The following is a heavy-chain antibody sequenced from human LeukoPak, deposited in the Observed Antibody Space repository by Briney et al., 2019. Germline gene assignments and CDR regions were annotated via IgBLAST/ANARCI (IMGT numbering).Heavy chain of an antibody. Sequence: GASVKVSCKASGYTFTSYGISWVRQAPGQGLEWMGWINTNTGNPTYAQGFTGRFVFSLDTSVSTAYLQISSLKAEDTAVYYCARDMYSSSWTFDYWGQGTLVTVSS. CDR1: GYTFTSYG. CDR3: ARDMYSSSWTFDY. D-gene: IGHD6-13*01. V-gene: IGHV7-4-1*02. CDR2: INTNTGNP. J-gene: IGHJ4*02.